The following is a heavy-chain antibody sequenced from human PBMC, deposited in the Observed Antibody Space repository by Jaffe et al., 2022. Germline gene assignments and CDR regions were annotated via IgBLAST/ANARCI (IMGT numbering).Heavy chain of an antibody. CDR2: IKQDGSEK. Sequence: EVQLVESGGGLVQPGGSLRLSCAASGFTFSSYWMSWVRQAPGKGLEWVANIKQDGSEKYYVDSVKGRFTISRDNAKNSLYLQMNSLRAEDTAVYYCARGPRYYDFWSGYYREAGYFDYWGQGTLVTVSS. V-gene: IGHV3-7*01. D-gene: IGHD3-3*01. CDR3: ARGPRYYDFWSGYYREAGYFDY. CDR1: GFTFSSYW. J-gene: IGHJ4*02.